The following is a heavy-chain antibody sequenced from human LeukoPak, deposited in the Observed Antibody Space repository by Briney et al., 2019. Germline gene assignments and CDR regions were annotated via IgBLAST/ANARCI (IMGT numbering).Heavy chain of an antibody. CDR3: ARMTTVIGYFDY. Sequence: GASVKVSCKASGYTFTGYYMHWVRQAPGQGLEWMGWINPNSGGTNYAQKFQGRVTMTRDMSTSTVYMELSSLRSEDTAVYYCARMTTVIGYFDYWGQGTLVTVSS. CDR2: INPNSGGT. D-gene: IGHD4-17*01. V-gene: IGHV1-2*02. CDR1: GYTFTGYY. J-gene: IGHJ4*02.